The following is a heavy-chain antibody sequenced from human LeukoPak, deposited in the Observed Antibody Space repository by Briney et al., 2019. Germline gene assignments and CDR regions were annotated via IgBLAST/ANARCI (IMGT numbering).Heavy chain of an antibody. Sequence: ASVKVSCKTSGYTFTAYDLNWVRQAPGQGLEWMGWTKSNSGDKHFPQRFQGRVTMTRNTSISTAFMELSSLRSEDTAVHYCARGEYSSSWYPFDYWGQGSLVTVSS. J-gene: IGHJ4*02. D-gene: IGHD6-13*01. CDR2: TKSNSGDK. V-gene: IGHV1-8*01. CDR1: GYTFTAYD. CDR3: ARGEYSSSWYPFDY.